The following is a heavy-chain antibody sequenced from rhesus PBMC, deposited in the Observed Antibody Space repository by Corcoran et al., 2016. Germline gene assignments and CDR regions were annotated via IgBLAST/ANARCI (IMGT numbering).Heavy chain of an antibody. CDR3: AKEFSSWPKNYYFDY. CDR2: INSGGGST. V-gene: IGHV3S5*01. CDR1: GFTFSSYG. D-gene: IGHD6-13*01. Sequence: EVQLVETGGGLVQPGGSLKLSCAVSGFTFSSYGMSWVRQAPGKGLEWVSVINSGGGSTDSADSVKGRFTISRDNSKNTFALQMNSLRAEDTAVYYCAKEFSSWPKNYYFDYWGQGVLVTVSS. J-gene: IGHJ4*01.